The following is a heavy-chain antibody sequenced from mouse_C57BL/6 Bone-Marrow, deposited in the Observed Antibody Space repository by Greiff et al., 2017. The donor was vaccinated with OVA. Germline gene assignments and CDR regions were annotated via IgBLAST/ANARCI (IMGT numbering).Heavy chain of an antibody. J-gene: IGHJ1*03. CDR1: GFTFSSYA. CDR3: TRDYYGSSYVGYFDV. D-gene: IGHD1-1*01. CDR2: ISSGGDYI. Sequence: EVKLVESGEGLVKPGGSLKLSCAASGFTFSSYAMSWVRQTPEKRLEWVAYISSGGDYIYYADTVKGRFTISRDNARNTLYLQRSSLKSEDTAMYYCTRDYYGSSYVGYFDVWGTGTTVTVSS. V-gene: IGHV5-9-1*02.